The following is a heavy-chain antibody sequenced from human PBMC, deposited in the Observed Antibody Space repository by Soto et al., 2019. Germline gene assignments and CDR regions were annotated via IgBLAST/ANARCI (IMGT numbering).Heavy chain of an antibody. CDR3: ARDEYSSGWYANDY. D-gene: IGHD6-19*01. CDR1: GCTFSSYA. J-gene: IGHJ4*02. CDR2: IITIFGTA. Sequence: QVQLVQSGAEVKKPGSSVKVSCKASGCTFSSYAISWVRQAPGQGLEWVGGIITIFGTANYAQKFQGRVTITADESTSTAYMELSSLRSEDTAVYYCARDEYSSGWYANDYWGQGTLVTVSS. V-gene: IGHV1-69*01.